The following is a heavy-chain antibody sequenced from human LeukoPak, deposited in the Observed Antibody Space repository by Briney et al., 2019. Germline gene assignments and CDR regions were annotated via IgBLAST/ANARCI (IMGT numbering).Heavy chain of an antibody. CDR2: IGYNGGDT. V-gene: IGHV3-64*01. CDR1: GFTFSSYS. Sequence: GGSLRLSCGASGFTFSSYSMHWVRQAPGKGLEFVSAIGYNGGDTYYANSAKGRFTISRDISKNTLYLQMGSLRAEDMAVYYCARVGNYGSGFDIWGQGTMVTLSS. CDR3: ARVGNYGSGFDI. J-gene: IGHJ3*02. D-gene: IGHD1-7*01.